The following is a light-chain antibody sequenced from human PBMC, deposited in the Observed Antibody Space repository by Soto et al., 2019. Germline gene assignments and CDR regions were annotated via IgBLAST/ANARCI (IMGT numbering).Light chain of an antibody. J-gene: IGKJ4*01. CDR3: QQYGSSPKLT. CDR2: GAA. CDR1: QSITSNY. Sequence: EIVLTQSPGTLSLSPGERATLSCRASQSITSNYLACYQQKPGQAPRLLIYGAASRATGIPDRFSGSGSGTDFTLTISRLEPEDFAVYYCQQYGSSPKLTFGGGT. V-gene: IGKV3-20*01.